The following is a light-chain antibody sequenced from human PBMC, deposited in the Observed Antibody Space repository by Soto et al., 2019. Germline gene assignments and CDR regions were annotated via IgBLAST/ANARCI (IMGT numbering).Light chain of an antibody. CDR2: DVS. V-gene: IGLV2-14*01. Sequence: QSALTQPASVSGSPGQSITISCTGTGSDVGGYNYVSWYQQHPGKAPKLMVYDVSNRPSGVSNGFSGSKSGNTASLTISGLQAEDEADYYCSSYTSSSTLVFGGGTKLTVL. CDR3: SSYTSSSTLV. CDR1: GSDVGGYNY. J-gene: IGLJ2*01.